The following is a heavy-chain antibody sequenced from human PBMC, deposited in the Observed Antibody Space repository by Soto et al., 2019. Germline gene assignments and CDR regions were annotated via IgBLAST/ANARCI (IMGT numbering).Heavy chain of an antibody. Sequence: WASVKVSCKASGGTFSSYAISWVRQAPGQGLEWMGGIIPIFGTANYAQKFQGRVTITADESTSTAYMELTSLRSEDTAVYYCAREGPHDFWSERFGGGVRWFDPWGQGTLVTVSS. D-gene: IGHD3-3*01. V-gene: IGHV1-69*13. CDR3: AREGPHDFWSERFGGGVRWFDP. CDR1: GGTFSSYA. J-gene: IGHJ5*02. CDR2: IIPIFGTA.